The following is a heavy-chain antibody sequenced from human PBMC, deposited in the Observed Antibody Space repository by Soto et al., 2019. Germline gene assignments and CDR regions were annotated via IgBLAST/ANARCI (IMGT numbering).Heavy chain of an antibody. D-gene: IGHD6-13*01. CDR3: AKERRGSSWIDY. CDR1: GFTFSSYG. CDR2: ISCDGSTK. J-gene: IGHJ4*02. V-gene: IGHV3-30*18. Sequence: QVQLLESGGGVVQPGRSLRLSCAASGFTFSSYGMHWVRQAPGKGLEWVAVISCDGSTKYYADSVKGRFTISRDNSKNTLYLQMNSLRAEDTAVYYCAKERRGSSWIDYWGQGPLVTVSS.